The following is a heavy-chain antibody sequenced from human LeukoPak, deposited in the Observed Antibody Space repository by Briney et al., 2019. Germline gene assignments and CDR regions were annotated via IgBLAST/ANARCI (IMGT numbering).Heavy chain of an antibody. CDR1: GFTFSSYW. V-gene: IGHV3-74*01. CDR3: ARAEYYYDSSGYVHFDY. Sequence: RGSLRLSCAASGFTFSSYWMHWVRQAPGKGLVWVSRINSDGSSTSYADSVKGRFTISRDNAKNTLYLQMNSLRAEDTAVYYCARAEYYYDSSGYVHFDYWGQGTLVTVSS. J-gene: IGHJ4*02. CDR2: INSDGSST. D-gene: IGHD3-22*01.